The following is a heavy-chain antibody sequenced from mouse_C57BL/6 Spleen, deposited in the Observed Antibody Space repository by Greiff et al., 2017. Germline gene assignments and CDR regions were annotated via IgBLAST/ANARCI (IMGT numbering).Heavy chain of an antibody. CDR2: INPYNGGT. Sequence: EVQLQQSGPVLVKPGASVKMSCKASGYTFTDYYMNWVKQSHGKSLEWIGVINPYNGGTSYNQKFKGKATLTVDKSSSTAYMELNSLTSEDSAVYYCAKDYGRYFDYWGQGTTLTVSS. J-gene: IGHJ2*01. V-gene: IGHV1-19*01. CDR1: GYTFTDYY. CDR3: AKDYGRYFDY. D-gene: IGHD1-2*01.